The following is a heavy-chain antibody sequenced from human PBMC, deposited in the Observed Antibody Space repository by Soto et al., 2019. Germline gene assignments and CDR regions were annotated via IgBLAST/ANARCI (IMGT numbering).Heavy chain of an antibody. CDR2: ISGSGAGT. CDR1: GFTFSSDA. V-gene: IGHV3-23*01. Sequence: EVQLLESGGGLVQPGGSLRLSCAASGFTFSSDAISWVRQAPGKGLEWVSTISGSGAGTYYADSVKGRFTISRDNSKNTLYLQMNSLRAEDTAIYYCAKFHFDYWGQGTLVTVSS. J-gene: IGHJ4*02. CDR3: AKFHFDY.